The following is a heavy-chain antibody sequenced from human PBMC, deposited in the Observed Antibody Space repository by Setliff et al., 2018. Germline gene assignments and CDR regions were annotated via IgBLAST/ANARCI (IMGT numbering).Heavy chain of an antibody. CDR1: GYTFISYG. CDR3: ARRPRAVYGSGRRNWFLDY. V-gene: IGHV1-18*01. J-gene: IGHJ4*02. Sequence: ASVKVSCKTSGYTFISYGLSWMRQAPGQGLEWMGWISGYNGNTEYAQNLQGRVTMTMDTSTSTAYMELRSLTSDDTAVYYCARRPRAVYGSGRRNWFLDYWGQGTLVTVSS. CDR2: ISGYNGNT. D-gene: IGHD3-10*01.